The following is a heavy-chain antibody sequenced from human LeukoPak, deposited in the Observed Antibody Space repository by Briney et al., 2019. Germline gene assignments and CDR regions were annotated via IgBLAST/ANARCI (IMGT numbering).Heavy chain of an antibody. V-gene: IGHV4-34*01. CDR1: GGSFSGYY. J-gene: IGHJ5*02. CDR2: INHSGST. CDR3: AREIRLTMVRGVIRPSWFDP. D-gene: IGHD3-10*01. Sequence: PSETLSLTCAVYGGSFSGYYWSWIRQPPGKGLEWMGEINHSGSTNYNPSLESRVTTSVDTSKNQFTLKLSSETDADTAVYYCAREIRLTMVRGVIRPSWFDPWGQGTLVTVSS.